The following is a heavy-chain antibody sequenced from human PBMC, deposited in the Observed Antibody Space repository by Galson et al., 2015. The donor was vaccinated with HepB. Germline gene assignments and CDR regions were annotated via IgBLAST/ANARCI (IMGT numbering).Heavy chain of an antibody. Sequence: SLRLSCAASGFTFSSYSMNWVRQAPGKGLEWVSSIRSSSSYIYYADSVKGRFTISRDNAQNSLYLQMNSLRAEDTAVYYCEREISGWYPAGGFWGQGTLVTVSS. CDR3: EREISGWYPAGGF. CDR2: IRSSSSYI. D-gene: IGHD6-19*01. J-gene: IGHJ4*02. CDR1: GFTFSSYS. V-gene: IGHV3-21*01.